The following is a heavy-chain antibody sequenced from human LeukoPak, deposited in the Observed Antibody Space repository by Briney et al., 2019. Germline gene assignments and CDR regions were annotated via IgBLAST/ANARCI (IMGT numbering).Heavy chain of an antibody. CDR1: GFTFSDYG. V-gene: IGHV3-33*01. J-gene: IGHJ4*02. CDR2: IWYDGSDK. CDR3: ARDGYYGSGSYDY. D-gene: IGHD3-10*01. Sequence: GGSLRLSCAASGFTFSDYGMHWARQAPGKGLEWVAVIWYDGSDKYYADSVKDRFTISRDNSKNTLYLRINSLRAEDTAVYYCARDGYYGSGSYDYWGQGTLVTVSS.